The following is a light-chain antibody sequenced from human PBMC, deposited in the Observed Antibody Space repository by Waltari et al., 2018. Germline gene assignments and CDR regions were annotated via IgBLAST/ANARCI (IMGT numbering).Light chain of an antibody. CDR1: NIETKS. CDR3: QVWDDFIDSGV. CDR2: YDN. V-gene: IGLV3-21*04. Sequence: YVVTQPPSVSVTPGQTATLTGGGENIETKSVNWYQQKPGQAPFLVMFYDNDRPAGIPERFSGSNSGNTATLTINWVEAGDEADYHCQVWDDFIDSGVFGGGTRLSVL. J-gene: IGLJ3*02.